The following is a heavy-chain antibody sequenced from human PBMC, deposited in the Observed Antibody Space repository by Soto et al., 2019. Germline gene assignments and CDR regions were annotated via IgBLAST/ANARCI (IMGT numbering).Heavy chain of an antibody. J-gene: IGHJ4*02. CDR3: ARPGYSGFDLGYFDY. CDR1: GYDFTSHW. V-gene: IGHV5-51*01. Sequence: GAEVKKPGESLPISCQGSGYDFTSHWIGWVRQMPGKGLEWMGVINPRDSDTRYSPSFQGQVTFAVDKSINTAYLQWSSLKASDSAIYYCARPGYSGFDLGYFDYWGQGILVTVSS. D-gene: IGHD5-12*01. CDR2: INPRDSDT.